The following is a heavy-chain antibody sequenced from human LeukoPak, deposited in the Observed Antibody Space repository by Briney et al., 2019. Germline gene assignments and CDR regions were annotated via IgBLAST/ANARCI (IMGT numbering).Heavy chain of an antibody. V-gene: IGHV3-30-3*01. J-gene: IGHJ4*02. CDR3: ATPRYKDFWSGYDLGYFDY. D-gene: IGHD3-3*01. Sequence: GSLRLPCSASGFTFRRYAMHWVRQAPGKGLEGVAVISYDGSNKYYADSVKGRFPISRDNSKNTLYLQMNSLRAEDTAVYYCATPRYKDFWSGYDLGYFDYWGQGTLVTVSS. CDR1: GFTFRRYA. CDR2: ISYDGSNK.